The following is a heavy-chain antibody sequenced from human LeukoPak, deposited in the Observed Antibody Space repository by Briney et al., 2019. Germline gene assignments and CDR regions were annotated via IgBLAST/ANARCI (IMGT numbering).Heavy chain of an antibody. CDR3: ARDRYYDSSGYYY. V-gene: IGHV1-69*05. CDR2: IIPIFGTA. J-gene: IGHJ4*02. Sequence: SVKVSCKASGATFSSYAISWVRQAPGQGLEWMGRIIPIFGTANYAQKFQGRVTITTDESTSTAYMELSSLRSEDTAVYYCARDRYYDSSGYYYWGQGTLVTVSS. D-gene: IGHD3-22*01. CDR1: GATFSSYA.